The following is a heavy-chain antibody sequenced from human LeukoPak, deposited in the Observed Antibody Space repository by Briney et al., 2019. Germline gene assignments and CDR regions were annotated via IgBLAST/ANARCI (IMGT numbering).Heavy chain of an antibody. Sequence: GGSLRLSCAASGFTFSSYGMSWVRQAPGKGLEWVSAISGSGGSTYYADSVRGRFTISRDNSKNTLYLQMNSLRAEDTAVYYCARVRAAAGLHFDYWGQGTLVTVSS. CDR3: ARVRAAAGLHFDY. CDR1: GFTFSSYG. V-gene: IGHV3-23*01. J-gene: IGHJ4*02. CDR2: ISGSGGST. D-gene: IGHD6-13*01.